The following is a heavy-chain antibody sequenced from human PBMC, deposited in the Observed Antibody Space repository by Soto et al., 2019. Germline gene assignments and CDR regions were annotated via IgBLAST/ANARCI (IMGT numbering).Heavy chain of an antibody. V-gene: IGHV3-53*01. CDR2: ILIDGTT. D-gene: IGHD2-8*01. Sequence: PGGSLRLSCAVSGFSVRSSQMSWVRQAPGKGLEWVSVILIDGTTHYGVSVKGRFTISRDSARNTLYLQMNGLRVDDTAVYYCAKLRDFVVLPAGILDYWGPGTLVTVSS. CDR1: GFSVRSSQ. J-gene: IGHJ4*02. CDR3: AKLRDFVVLPAGILDY.